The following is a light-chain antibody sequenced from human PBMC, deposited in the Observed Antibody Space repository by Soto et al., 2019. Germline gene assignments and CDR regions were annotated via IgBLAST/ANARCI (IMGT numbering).Light chain of an antibody. V-gene: IGKV3-15*01. CDR1: QSVFSS. CDR3: QQYHSWPA. Sequence: ESVLTQSPGTLSLSPGEGATLSCRASQSVFSSLAWYQQRPGQAPRLLIYGSATRATGIPDRFSGSGSGTEFTLTISSLQSEDSAVYYCQQYHSWPAFGQGTKVDIK. CDR2: GSA. J-gene: IGKJ1*01.